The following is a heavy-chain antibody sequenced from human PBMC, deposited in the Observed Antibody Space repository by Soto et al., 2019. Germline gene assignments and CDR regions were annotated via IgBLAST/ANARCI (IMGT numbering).Heavy chain of an antibody. CDR1: GFSLSTTGMG. CDR2: IYWDDDK. D-gene: IGHD6-19*01. Sequence: QISLKESGPTLVQPTQTLTLTCTFSGFSLSTTGMGVGWIRQPPGKALEWLALIYWDDDKRYSPSLESRLAITKDTSKHQVVLTMTDIDPVDTATYYCVHRPPYQGSGWYGWFDPRGQGTLVTVSS. CDR3: VHRPPYQGSGWYGWFDP. J-gene: IGHJ5*02. V-gene: IGHV2-5*02.